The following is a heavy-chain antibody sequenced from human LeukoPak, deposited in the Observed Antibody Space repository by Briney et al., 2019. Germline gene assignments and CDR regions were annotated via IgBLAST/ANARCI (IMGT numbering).Heavy chain of an antibody. CDR2: IYTSGST. J-gene: IGHJ4*02. CDR1: GGSIRSYY. CDR3: ARGLSGYSYGYYFDY. V-gene: IGHV4-4*07. D-gene: IGHD5-18*01. Sequence: PSETLSLTCTVSGGSIRSYYWSWIRQPAGKGLEWIGRIYTSGSTNYNPSLKSRVTISVDTSKNQFSLRLSSVTAADTAVYYCARGLSGYSYGYYFDYWGQGTLFTVSS.